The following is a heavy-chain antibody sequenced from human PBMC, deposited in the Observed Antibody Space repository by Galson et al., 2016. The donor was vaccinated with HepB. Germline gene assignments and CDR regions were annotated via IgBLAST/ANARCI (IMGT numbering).Heavy chain of an antibody. Sequence: SLRLSCAASGFTFSDYSMYWVRQAPGKGLEWVAIIWYDGSDKFYAGSVKGRFTISRDNSKNTMFLQRNNLRAEDTAVYYCARGKRLLTPLWYFDLWGRGTPVTVSS. V-gene: IGHV3-33*01. CDR3: ARGKRLLTPLWYFDL. J-gene: IGHJ2*01. CDR1: GFTFSDYS. CDR2: IWYDGSDK. D-gene: IGHD2-21*02.